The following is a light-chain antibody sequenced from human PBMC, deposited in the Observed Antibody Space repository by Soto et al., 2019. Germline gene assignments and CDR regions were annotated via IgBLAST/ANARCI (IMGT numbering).Light chain of an antibody. V-gene: IGLV2-14*01. CDR3: TSFTSSNTWV. Sequence: QSVLTQPASVSGSPGHWITISCTGTSSDVGGYNYVSWFQQYPGKAPKLMIYEVSNRPSGVSNRFSGSKSGNTASLTVSGLQAEDEADYYCTSFTSSNTWVFGGGTKLTVL. CDR2: EVS. CDR1: SSDVGGYNY. J-gene: IGLJ3*02.